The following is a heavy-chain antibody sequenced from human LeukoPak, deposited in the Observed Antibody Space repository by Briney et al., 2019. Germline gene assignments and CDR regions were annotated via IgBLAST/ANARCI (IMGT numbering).Heavy chain of an antibody. Sequence: GGSLRLPCAASGFTFSSYWMSWVRQAPGKRLEWVANINQDGSVKYYVDSVKVRFIISRDNARTSLFLQMNMLTAEDTAIYYCVREGAYSTSSPSGYWGQGTLVSVSS. CDR2: INQDGSVK. J-gene: IGHJ4*02. CDR1: GFTFSSYW. CDR3: VREGAYSTSSPSGY. D-gene: IGHD6-6*01. V-gene: IGHV3-7*01.